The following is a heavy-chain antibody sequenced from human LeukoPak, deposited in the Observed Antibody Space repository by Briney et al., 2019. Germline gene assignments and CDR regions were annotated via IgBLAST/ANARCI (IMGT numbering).Heavy chain of an antibody. V-gene: IGHV3-73*01. Sequence: GSLRLSRAASGFTFSGSAMHWVRQASGKGLEWVGRIRSKANSYATAYAASVKGRFTISRDDSKNTAYLQMNSLKTEDTAAYYCTTRRPDAFDIWGQGTMVTVSS. CDR1: GFTFSGSA. CDR2: IRSKANSYAT. CDR3: TTRRPDAFDI. J-gene: IGHJ3*02.